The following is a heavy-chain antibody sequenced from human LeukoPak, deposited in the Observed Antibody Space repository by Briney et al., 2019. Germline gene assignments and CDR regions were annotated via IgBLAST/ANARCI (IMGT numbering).Heavy chain of an antibody. V-gene: IGHV4-59*01. D-gene: IGHD3-10*02. CDR2: IYYSRNT. CDR3: ARSTGTTMFIDY. J-gene: IGHJ4*02. Sequence: SETLSLTCTVSGGSISPYYWSWIRQPPGKGLEWLGYIYYSRNTDYNPSLKSRVAISVDTSKNQFSLKLSSVTAADTAVYYCARSTGTTMFIDYWGQGTLVTVSS. CDR1: GGSISPYY.